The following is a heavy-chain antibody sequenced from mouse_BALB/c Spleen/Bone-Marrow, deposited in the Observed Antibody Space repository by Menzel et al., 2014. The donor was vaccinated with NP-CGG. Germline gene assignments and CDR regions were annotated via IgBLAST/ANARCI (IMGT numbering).Heavy chain of an antibody. J-gene: IGHJ2*01. CDR2: IHYSGST. CDR1: GYSITSGYG. Sequence: VQLQQSGPDLVKPSQSLSLTCTVAGYSITSGYGWHWIRQFPGNKLEWMGYIHYSGSTNYNPSLQSRISITRDTSKNQFFLQLNSVTTEDTATYDCVRETTVGADFDYWGQGTTLTVSS. CDR3: VRETTVGADFDY. D-gene: IGHD1-1*01. V-gene: IGHV3-1*02.